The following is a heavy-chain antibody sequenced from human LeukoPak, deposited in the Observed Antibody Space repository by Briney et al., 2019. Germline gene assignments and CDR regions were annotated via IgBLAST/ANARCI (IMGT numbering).Heavy chain of an antibody. CDR3: ARHGGSYFPY. V-gene: IGHV4-59*08. Sequence: PSETLSLTCTVSGGSINGYYWSWLRQPPGRGLEWIAYIYYSGTTKYNPALQSRVTISVDTSNNQFSLKLSSVTAADTAVYYCARHGGSYFPYWGQGTLVTVSS. D-gene: IGHD1-26*01. CDR1: GGSINGYY. J-gene: IGHJ4*02. CDR2: IYYSGTT.